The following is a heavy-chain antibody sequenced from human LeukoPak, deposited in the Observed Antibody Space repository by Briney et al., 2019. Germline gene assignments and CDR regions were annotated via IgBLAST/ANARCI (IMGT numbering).Heavy chain of an antibody. V-gene: IGHV4-59*01. CDR1: GGSISSYY. D-gene: IGHD3-10*01. J-gene: IGHJ5*02. Sequence: SETLSLTCAVSGGSISSYYWSWIRHPPGKGLEWIGYIQNRGNTYYNPSLKSRVTISVDTSKNKFSLRLSSVTAADTAVYYCARVRYYGSGSYYKWFDPWGQGTLVTVSS. CDR2: IQNRGNT. CDR3: ARVRYYGSGSYYKWFDP.